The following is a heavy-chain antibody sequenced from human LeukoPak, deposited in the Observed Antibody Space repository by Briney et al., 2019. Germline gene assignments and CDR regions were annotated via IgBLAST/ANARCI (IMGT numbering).Heavy chain of an antibody. CDR3: ARDGRISPYSGMDV. V-gene: IGHV4-59*01. Sequence: PSETLSLTCNVSGDSISYYYWSWIRQPPGKGLEWIGYIYYSGSTDYNPSLKSRVSISVDTSKNQFSLKLNSVTPAGTAVYYCARDGRISPYSGMDVWGQGTTVTVSS. CDR1: GDSISYYY. D-gene: IGHD1-26*01. J-gene: IGHJ6*02. CDR2: IYYSGST.